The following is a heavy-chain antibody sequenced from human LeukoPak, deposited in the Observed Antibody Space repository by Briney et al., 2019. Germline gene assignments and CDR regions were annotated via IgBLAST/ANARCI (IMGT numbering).Heavy chain of an antibody. CDR2: INPNSGGT. CDR1: GYTFTGYY. CDR3: ARGIHDYYYYMDV. Sequence: ASVKVSCKASGYTFTGYYMHWVRQAPGQGLEWMGWINPNSGGTNYAQKFQGRVTMTRNTSISTAYMELSSLRSEDTAVYYCARGIHDYYYYMDVWGKGTTVTISS. J-gene: IGHJ6*03. D-gene: IGHD3-3*01. V-gene: IGHV1-2*02.